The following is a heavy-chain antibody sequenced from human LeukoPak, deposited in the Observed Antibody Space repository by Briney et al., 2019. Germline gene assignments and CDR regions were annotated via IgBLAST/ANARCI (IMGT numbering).Heavy chain of an antibody. D-gene: IGHD1-1*01. J-gene: IGHJ4*02. Sequence: GGSLRLSCAASGFTFSSYTMNWVRQAPGKGLEWVSYISRSGSTIYYADSVKGRFTISRDNAKNSLYLQMNSLRAEDTAVYYCATQRCYWGQGTLVTVSS. CDR2: ISRSGSTI. V-gene: IGHV3-48*04. CDR1: GFTFSSYT. CDR3: ATQRCY.